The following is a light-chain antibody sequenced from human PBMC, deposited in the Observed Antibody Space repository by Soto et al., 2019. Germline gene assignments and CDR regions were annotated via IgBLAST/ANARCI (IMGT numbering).Light chain of an antibody. CDR1: SSNIGAGYD. V-gene: IGLV1-40*01. CDR3: QSYDSSLSAQVV. Sequence: QSVLTQPPSVSGAPGQRVTISCTGSSSNIGAGYDVHWYQQLPGTAPKLLIYGNSNRPSGVPDRLSGSKSGTSASLAITGLQAEDEADYYCQSYDSSLSAQVVFGGGTKLTVL. J-gene: IGLJ2*01. CDR2: GNS.